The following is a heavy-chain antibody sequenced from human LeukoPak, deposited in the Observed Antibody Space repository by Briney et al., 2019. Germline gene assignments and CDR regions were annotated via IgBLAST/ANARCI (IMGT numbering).Heavy chain of an antibody. CDR3: ARLVVSSWYHEVLLGRDY. Sequence: SETLSLTCTVSGGSISSRPYCWGWIRQPPGKGLEWLGSFYYSGSTYYKPSLKSRVTISVDTSKNQISLKLSSVTAADTAVYYCARLVVSSWYHEVLLGRDYWGQGTLVTVSS. V-gene: IGHV4-39*01. CDR1: GGSISSRPYC. D-gene: IGHD6-13*01. CDR2: FYYSGST. J-gene: IGHJ4*02.